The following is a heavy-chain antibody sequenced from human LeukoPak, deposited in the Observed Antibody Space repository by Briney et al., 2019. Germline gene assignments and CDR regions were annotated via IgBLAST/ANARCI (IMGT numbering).Heavy chain of an antibody. CDR1: GFTFSDSY. J-gene: IGHJ5*02. Sequence: GRSLRLSCAASGFTFSDSYMTWIRQAPGMGLEWLAYFTSGGRATFFADSVRGRFTISRDNAKNSLFLHMSSLRPEDTAVYYCARVGGLKVPAAIDRQTTPSRRSWFDPWGQGTLVTVSS. CDR3: ARVGGLKVPAAIDRQTTPSRRSWFDP. D-gene: IGHD2-2*02. V-gene: IGHV3-11*01. CDR2: FTSGGRAT.